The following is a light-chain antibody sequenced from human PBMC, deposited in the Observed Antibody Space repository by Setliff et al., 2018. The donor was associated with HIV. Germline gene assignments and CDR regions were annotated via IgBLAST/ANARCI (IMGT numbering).Light chain of an antibody. CDR3: SSYTSSSTLVV. J-gene: IGLJ2*01. CDR2: DVS. Sequence: QSVLTQPASVSGSPGQSITISCTGTSSDVGSYNCVSWYQQHPGKAPKLMIYDVSNRPSGVSNRFSGSKSGNTASLTISGLQAEDEADYYCSSYTSSSTLVVFGGGTKVTVL. CDR1: SSDVGSYNC. V-gene: IGLV2-14*01.